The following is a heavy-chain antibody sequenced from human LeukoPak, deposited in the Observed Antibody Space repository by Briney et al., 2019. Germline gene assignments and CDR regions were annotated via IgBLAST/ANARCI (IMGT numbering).Heavy chain of an antibody. D-gene: IGHD3-10*01. Sequence: PGGSLRLSCAASGFTFSSYWMSWVRQAPGKGLEWVANIKQDGSEKYYVDSVKGRFTISRDNAKNSLYLQMNSLRAEDTAVYYCARDSGVVLLWFGEFDYWGQGTLVTVSS. CDR3: ARDSGVVLLWFGEFDY. CDR1: GFTFSSYW. CDR2: IKQDGSEK. V-gene: IGHV3-7*01. J-gene: IGHJ4*02.